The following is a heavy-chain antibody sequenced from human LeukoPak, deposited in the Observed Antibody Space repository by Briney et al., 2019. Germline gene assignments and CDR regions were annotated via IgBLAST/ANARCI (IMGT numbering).Heavy chain of an antibody. CDR2: IYYSGST. V-gene: IGHV4-30-4*08. CDR1: GGSISSGDYY. CDR3: ARGADFWSGYFNWFDP. J-gene: IGHJ5*02. Sequence: PSQTLSLTCTVSGGSISSGDYYWSWIRQPPGKGLEWIGYIYYSGSTYYNPSLKSRVTISVDTSKNQFSLKLSSATAADTAVYYCARGADFWSGYFNWFDPWGQGTLVTVSS. D-gene: IGHD3-3*01.